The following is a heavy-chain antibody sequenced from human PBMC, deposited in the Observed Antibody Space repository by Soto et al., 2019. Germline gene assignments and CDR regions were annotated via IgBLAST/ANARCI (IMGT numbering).Heavy chain of an antibody. J-gene: IGHJ4*02. D-gene: IGHD6-19*01. CDR2: IYWDDDK. Sequence: QITLKESGPTLVKPTQTLTLTCTFSGFSLRTSGVGVGWIRQPPGKALEWLALIYWDDDKRYSPSVNTRLTITKDASKNLVVLTMTNIDPVDTATYYCAHSLWLGVKGYFDYWGQGTLVTVSS. CDR1: GFSLRTSGVG. V-gene: IGHV2-5*02. CDR3: AHSLWLGVKGYFDY.